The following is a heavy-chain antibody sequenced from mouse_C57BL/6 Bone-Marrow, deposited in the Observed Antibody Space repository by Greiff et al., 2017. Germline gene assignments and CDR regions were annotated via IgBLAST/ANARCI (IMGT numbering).Heavy chain of an antibody. CDR2: IHPNSGST. V-gene: IGHV1-64*01. Sequence: GAELVKPGASVKLSCKASGYTFTSYWMHWVKQRPGQGLEWIGMIHPNSGSTNYNEKFKSKATLSVDKSSSTAYMQLSILTSDDSAVYYCARRAPFYDGNSYYFDYWGQGTTLTVSS. CDR1: GYTFTSYW. CDR3: ARRAPFYDGNSYYFDY. J-gene: IGHJ2*01. D-gene: IGHD2-1*01.